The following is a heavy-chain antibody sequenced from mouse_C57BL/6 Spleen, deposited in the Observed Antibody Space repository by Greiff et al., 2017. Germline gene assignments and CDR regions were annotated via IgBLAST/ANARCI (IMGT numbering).Heavy chain of an antibody. CDR1: GYTFTDYY. D-gene: IGHD3-2*01. V-gene: IGHV1-26*01. J-gene: IGHJ3*01. CDR3: ARDSFFAY. CDR2: INPNNGGT. Sequence: EVQLQQSGPELVKPGASVKISCKASGYTFTDYYMNWVKQSHGKSLEWIGDINPNNGGTSYNQKFKGKATLTVDKSSSTAYMELRSLTSEDSAVYYCARDSFFAYWGQGTLVTVSA.